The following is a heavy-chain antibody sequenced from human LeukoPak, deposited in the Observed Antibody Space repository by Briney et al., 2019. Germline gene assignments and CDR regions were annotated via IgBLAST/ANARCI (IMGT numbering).Heavy chain of an antibody. D-gene: IGHD6-19*01. CDR1: GGSISSGGYY. Sequence: SQTLSLTCTVSGGSISSGGYYWSWIRQPPGKGLEWIGYIYHSGSTYYNPSLKSRVTISVDRSKNQFSLKLSSVTAADTAVYYCARTSGYSSGPGAFDIWGQGTMVTVSS. J-gene: IGHJ3*02. CDR3: ARTSGYSSGPGAFDI. V-gene: IGHV4-30-2*01. CDR2: IYHSGST.